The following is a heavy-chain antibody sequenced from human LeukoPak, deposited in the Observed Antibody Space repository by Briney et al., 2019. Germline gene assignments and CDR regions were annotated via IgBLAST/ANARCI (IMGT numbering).Heavy chain of an antibody. D-gene: IGHD3-22*01. CDR3: AKAGRRITMIVVVTRTLFPFDY. V-gene: IGHV3-23*01. CDR2: IYENGGTT. Sequence: PGGSLRLSCVGSGFTFRSHAMSWVRQAPEKGLEFVSGIYENGGTTYYADSVKGRFSISRDNSKNTLYLQMNSLRAEDTAVYYCAKAGRRITMIVVVTRTLFPFDYWGQGTLVTVSS. J-gene: IGHJ4*02. CDR1: GFTFRSHA.